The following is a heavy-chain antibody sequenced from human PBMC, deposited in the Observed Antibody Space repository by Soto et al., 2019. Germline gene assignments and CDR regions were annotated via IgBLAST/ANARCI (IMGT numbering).Heavy chain of an antibody. V-gene: IGHV1-46*01. Sequence: ASVKVSCKASGYTFTSYYMHWVRQAPGQGLEWMGIINPSGGSTSYAQKFQGRVTMTRDTSTSTVYMELSSLRSEDTAVYYCARDPYDSSGYYLNDRPHDAFDIWGQGTMVTVSS. CDR3: ARDPYDSSGYYLNDRPHDAFDI. J-gene: IGHJ3*02. CDR2: INPSGGST. CDR1: GYTFTSYY. D-gene: IGHD3-22*01.